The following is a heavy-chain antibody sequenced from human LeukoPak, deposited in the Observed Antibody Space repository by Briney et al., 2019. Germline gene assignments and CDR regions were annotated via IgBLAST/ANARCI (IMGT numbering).Heavy chain of an antibody. CDR2: ISWNSGSI. D-gene: IGHD3-16*02. V-gene: IGHV3-9*01. CDR1: GFTFDDYA. CDR3: AKEKPMITFGGVIAFDY. Sequence: GGSLRLSCAASGFTFDDYAMHWVRQAPGKGLEWVSGISWNSGSIGYVDSVKGRFAISRDNAKNSLYLQMNSLRAEDTALYYCAKEKPMITFGGVIAFDYWGQGTLVTVSS. J-gene: IGHJ4*02.